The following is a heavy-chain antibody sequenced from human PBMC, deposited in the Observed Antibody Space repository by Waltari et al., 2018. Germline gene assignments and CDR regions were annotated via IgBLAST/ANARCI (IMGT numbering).Heavy chain of an antibody. CDR2: IRYDGSNK. CDR1: GFTFSSYG. J-gene: IGHJ3*02. CDR3: AKVSSSWYTLDAFDI. V-gene: IGHV3-30*02. D-gene: IGHD6-13*01. Sequence: QVQLVESGGGVVQPGGSLRLSCAASGFTFSSYGMHWVRQAPGKGLEWVAFIRYDGSNKYYADSVKGRFTISRDNSKNTLYLQMNSLRAEDTAVYYCAKVSSSWYTLDAFDIWGQGTMVTVSS.